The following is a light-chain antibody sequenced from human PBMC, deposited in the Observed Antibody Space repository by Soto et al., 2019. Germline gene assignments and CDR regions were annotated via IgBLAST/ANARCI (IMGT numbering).Light chain of an antibody. Sequence: DIVLTQSPGTLSLSPGERATLSCRASQSLSTSYLAWYQQKPGQAPRLLTYGTSSRASGIPERFSGSGSGTDFTLTISRLEPEDFAVYYCQNYGSSSLTFGGGTKVEIK. V-gene: IGKV3-20*01. J-gene: IGKJ4*01. CDR1: QSLSTSY. CDR3: QNYGSSSLT. CDR2: GTS.